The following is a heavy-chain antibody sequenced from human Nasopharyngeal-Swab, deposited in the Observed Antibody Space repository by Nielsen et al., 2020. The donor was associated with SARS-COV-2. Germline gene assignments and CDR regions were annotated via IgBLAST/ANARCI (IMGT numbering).Heavy chain of an antibody. CDR1: GYTFTSYY. Sequence: ASVKVSCKASGYTFTSYYMHWVRQAPGQGLEWMGIINPSGGSTSYAQKFQVRVTMTRDTSTSTVYMELSSLRSEDTAVYYCAGGSSNRYYLDYWGQGTLVTVSS. CDR2: INPSGGST. J-gene: IGHJ4*02. V-gene: IGHV1-46*01. CDR3: AGGSSNRYYLDY. D-gene: IGHD2-2*01.